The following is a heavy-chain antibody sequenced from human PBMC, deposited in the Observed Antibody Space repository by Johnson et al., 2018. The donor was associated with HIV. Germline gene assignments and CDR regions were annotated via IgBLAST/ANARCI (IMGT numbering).Heavy chain of an antibody. CDR1: GFTFSSYG. J-gene: IGHJ3*02. CDR2: VSYDGSKK. D-gene: IGHD1-14*01. Sequence: QVQLVESGGGVVQPGKSLTLSCVASGFTFSSYGMHWVRQAPGKGLEWVAIVSYDGSKKYYPDSVKVRFTISRDNSKNTLYLQMDSLRAEETAVYYCAKIRTSGTGDAFDIWGQGTMVTVSS. CDR3: AKIRTSGTGDAFDI. V-gene: IGHV3-30*18.